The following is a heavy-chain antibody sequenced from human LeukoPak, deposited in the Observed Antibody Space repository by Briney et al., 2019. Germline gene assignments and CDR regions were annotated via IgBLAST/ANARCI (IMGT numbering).Heavy chain of an antibody. V-gene: IGHV3-30*04. CDR2: ISYDGSNK. CDR3: ARVRSGYYYPYYYYGMDV. J-gene: IGHJ6*02. Sequence: GGSLRLSCAASGFTFSSYAMHWVRQAPGKGLEWVAVISYDGSNKYYADSVKGRFTISRDNSKNTLYLQMNSLRAEDTAVYYCARVRSGYYYPYYYYGMDVWGQGTTVTVSS. CDR1: GFTFSSYA. D-gene: IGHD3-22*01.